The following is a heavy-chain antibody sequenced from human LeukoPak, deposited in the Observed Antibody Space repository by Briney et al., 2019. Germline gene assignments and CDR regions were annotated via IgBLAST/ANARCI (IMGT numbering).Heavy chain of an antibody. CDR3: AKSMSTVRNYYYYMDV. V-gene: IGHV3-23*01. CDR2: ISGSGGST. D-gene: IGHD4-11*01. J-gene: IGHJ6*03. CDR1: GFTFSSYA. Sequence: PGGSLRLSCAASGFTFSSYAMSWVRQAPGKGLEWVSAISGSGGSTYYADSVKGRFTISRDNSKNTLYLQMNSLRAEDTAVYYCAKSMSTVRNYYYYMDVWGKGTTVTVSS.